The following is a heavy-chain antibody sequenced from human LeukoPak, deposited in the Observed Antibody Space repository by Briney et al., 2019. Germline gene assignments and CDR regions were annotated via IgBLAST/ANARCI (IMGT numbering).Heavy chain of an antibody. CDR3: ARDPKGTRPSRFYY. J-gene: IGHJ4*02. D-gene: IGHD3-10*01. CDR2: ISSSSSYI. Sequence: GGSLRLSCAASGFTFSSYSMNCVRQAPGKGLEWVSSISSSSSYIYSADSVKGRFTISRDNAKNSLYLQMNSLRAEDTAVYFFARDPKGTRPSRFYYWGQGTLVTVSS. CDR1: GFTFSSYS. V-gene: IGHV3-21*01.